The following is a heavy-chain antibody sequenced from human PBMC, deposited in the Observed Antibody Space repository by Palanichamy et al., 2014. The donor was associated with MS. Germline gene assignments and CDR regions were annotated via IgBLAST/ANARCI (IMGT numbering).Heavy chain of an antibody. CDR1: GFTFSSYW. CDR3: ARVLAGGCMDV. V-gene: IGHV3-74*03. J-gene: IGHJ6*02. D-gene: IGHD6-13*01. Sequence: EVQLVESGGGVPQPGGSLRLSCAASGFTFSSYWMHWVRQASGKGLVWVSRIDSDGNNIQYAGSVKGRFTISRDNAKNTLYLQMNSLRVEDTAVYYCARVLAGGCMDVWGQGTTVTISS. CDR2: IDSDGNNI.